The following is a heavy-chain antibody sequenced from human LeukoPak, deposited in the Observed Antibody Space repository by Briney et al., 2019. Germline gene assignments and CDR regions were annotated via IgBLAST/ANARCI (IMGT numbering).Heavy chain of an antibody. CDR3: ARGSWYGFY. D-gene: IGHD6-13*01. Sequence: GGSLRLSCAASGFTFSSYWMSWVRQAPGKGLEWVANIKQDGSEKYHVDSVKGRFTISRDNAKNSLYLQMNSLRAEDTTVYFCARGSWYGFYWGRGTLVTVSS. CDR1: GFTFSSYW. J-gene: IGHJ4*02. V-gene: IGHV3-7*01. CDR2: IKQDGSEK.